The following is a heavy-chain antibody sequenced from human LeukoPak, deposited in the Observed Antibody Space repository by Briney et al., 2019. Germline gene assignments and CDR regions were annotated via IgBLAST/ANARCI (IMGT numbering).Heavy chain of an antibody. CDR2: ISAYNGNT. D-gene: IGHD6-13*01. CDR1: GYTFTSYG. CDR3: ARDSGWEQQLVRLDYYYGMDV. V-gene: IGHV1-18*01. J-gene: IGHJ6*02. Sequence: AASVKVSCKASGYTFTSYGISWVRQAPGQGLEWMGWISAYNGNTNYAQKLQGRVTMTTDTSTSTAYMELRSLRSDDTAVYYCARDSGWEQQLVRLDYYYGMDVWGQGTTVTVSS.